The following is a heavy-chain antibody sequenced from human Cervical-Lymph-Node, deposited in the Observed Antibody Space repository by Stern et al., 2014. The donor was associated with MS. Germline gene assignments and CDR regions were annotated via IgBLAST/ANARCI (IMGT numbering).Heavy chain of an antibody. Sequence: QVQLVQSGAEVKKPGSSVKVSCKASGGTFSTYAISWVRQAPGQGLEWMGGIIPIIGTASYAQKFQGRVTITADESTTTAYMSSLRSEDTAVYYCASGGRSSWYFDLWGRGTLVTVSS. V-gene: IGHV1-69*01. D-gene: IGHD6-6*01. CDR2: IIPIIGTA. CDR3: ASGGRSSWYFDL. J-gene: IGHJ2*01. CDR1: GGTFSTYA.